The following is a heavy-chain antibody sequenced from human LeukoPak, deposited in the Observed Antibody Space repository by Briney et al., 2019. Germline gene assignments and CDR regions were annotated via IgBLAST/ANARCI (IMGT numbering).Heavy chain of an antibody. D-gene: IGHD6-6*01. CDR3: ARYSSSSGGASYYLDY. Sequence: GGSLRLSCAASGFSLRNYWMHWVRQVLGKRLVWVSRIGGDGSVTNYADSVKGRFTISRDNAKNTLFLQINGLRAEDTAVYYCARYSSSSGGASYYLDYWGHGTLVTVSS. V-gene: IGHV3-74*01. J-gene: IGHJ4*01. CDR2: IGGDGSVT. CDR1: GFSLRNYW.